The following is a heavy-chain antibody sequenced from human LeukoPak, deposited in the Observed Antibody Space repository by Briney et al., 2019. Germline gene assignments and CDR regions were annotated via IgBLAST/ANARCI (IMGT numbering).Heavy chain of an antibody. J-gene: IGHJ4*02. CDR1: GDSIGNSVW. CDR3: ARDLRGMVDY. CDR2: IYHSGGT. V-gene: IGHV4-4*02. Sequence: PSGTLSLTCAASGDSIGNSVWWSWVRQPPGKGLEWIGEIYHSGGTNYNPSLESRVTISLDKSENQFSLKLTSVTAADTAVYYCARDLRGMVDYWGQGTLVTVSS. D-gene: IGHD3-16*01.